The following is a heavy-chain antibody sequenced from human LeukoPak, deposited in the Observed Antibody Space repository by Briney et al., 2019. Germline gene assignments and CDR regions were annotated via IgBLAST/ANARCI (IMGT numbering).Heavy chain of an antibody. V-gene: IGHV4-34*01. CDR1: GGSFSGCY. Sequence: SETLSLTCAVYGGSFSGCYWSWIRQPPGKGLEWIGSIYDSGSTYYNPSLKSRVTISVDTSKNQFSLKLNSVTAADTAVYYCARHYGPWGQGTLVTVSS. CDR3: ARHYGP. J-gene: IGHJ5*02. D-gene: IGHD3-16*01. CDR2: IYDSGST.